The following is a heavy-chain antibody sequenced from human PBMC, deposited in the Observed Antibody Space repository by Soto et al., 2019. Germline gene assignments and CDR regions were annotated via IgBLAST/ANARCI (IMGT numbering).Heavy chain of an antibody. J-gene: IGHJ4*02. CDR3: ARAIKRWEVNYYFDF. CDR1: GSTFNNFA. Sequence: QVVLLQSGAEVKEPGSSVRVSCQVSGSTFNNFAFSWVRQAPGHGPQWMGGIVVDSNTAAYSQRFQDRVTITADTSTDTLYKELGSLTFEDTAVYYCARAIKRWEVNYYFDFWGQGTLVTVSS. V-gene: IGHV1-69*06. CDR2: IVVDSNTA. D-gene: IGHD1-26*01.